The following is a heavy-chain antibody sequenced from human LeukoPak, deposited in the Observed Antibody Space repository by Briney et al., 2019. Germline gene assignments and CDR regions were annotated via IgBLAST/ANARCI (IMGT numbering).Heavy chain of an antibody. CDR3: ARGFGITTFWGNWFDP. J-gene: IGHJ5*02. CDR2: ISDDSSHI. V-gene: IGHV3-21*01. Sequence: GGSLRLSCAVSGSTFSSFSMNWVRQAPGKGLEWVSSISDDSSHIYYPDSVKGRFTISRNNSKNLLYLQMNSLRTEDTAVYFCARGFGITTFWGNWFDPWGQGTLVTVSS. CDR1: GSTFSSFS. D-gene: IGHD3-10*01.